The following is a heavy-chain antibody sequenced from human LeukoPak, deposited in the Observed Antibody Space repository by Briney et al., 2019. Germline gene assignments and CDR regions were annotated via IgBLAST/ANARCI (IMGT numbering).Heavy chain of an antibody. CDR3: AREGYSGYYKY. CDR1: GGSISSSSYY. CDR2: IYYSGST. J-gene: IGHJ4*02. V-gene: IGHV4-39*02. D-gene: IGHD5-12*01. Sequence: PSETLSLTCTVSGGSISSSSYYWGWIRQPPGKGLEWIGSIYYSGSTYYNPSLKSRVTISVDTSKNQFSLKLGSVTAADTAVYYCAREGYSGYYKYWGQGTLVTVTS.